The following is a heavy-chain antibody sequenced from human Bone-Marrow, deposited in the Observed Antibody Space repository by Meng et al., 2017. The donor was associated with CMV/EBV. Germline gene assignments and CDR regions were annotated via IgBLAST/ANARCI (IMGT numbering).Heavy chain of an antibody. CDR3: ARDRLRYFDL. D-gene: IGHD2-21*01. CDR1: GFTFSSYW. V-gene: IGHV3-7*01. Sequence: GESLKISCAASGFTFSSYWMSWVRQAPGKGLEWVANIKQDGSEKYYVDSVKGRFTISRDNAKNSLYLQMNSLRAEDTAVYYCARDRLRYFDLWGRGTLVTVSS. CDR2: IKQDGSEK. J-gene: IGHJ2*01.